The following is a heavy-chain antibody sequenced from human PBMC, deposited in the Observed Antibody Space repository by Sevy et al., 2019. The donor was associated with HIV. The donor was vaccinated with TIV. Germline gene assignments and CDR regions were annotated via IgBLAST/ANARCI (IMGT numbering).Heavy chain of an antibody. V-gene: IGHV4-59*01. CDR2: IYYSGST. Sequence: SETLSLTCTVSGGSISSYYWSWIRQPPGKGLEWIGYIYYSGSTNYNPSLKSRVTISVDTSKNQFSLKLSSVTAADTAVYYCARVSDASTWLLPYQYFNLWGRGTLVTVSS. CDR3: ARVSDASTWLLPYQYFNL. CDR1: GGSISSYY. D-gene: IGHD2-15*01. J-gene: IGHJ2*01.